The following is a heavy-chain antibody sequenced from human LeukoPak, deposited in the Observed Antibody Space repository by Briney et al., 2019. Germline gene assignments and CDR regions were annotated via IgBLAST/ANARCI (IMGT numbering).Heavy chain of an antibody. D-gene: IGHD4-11*01. CDR3: ATVPPPTSPGDY. CDR2: FDPEDGET. CDR1: GYTLTELS. J-gene: IGHJ4*02. V-gene: IGHV1-24*01. Sequence: ASVKVSCKVSGYTLTELSMHWVRQAPGKGLEWMGGFDPEDGETIYAQKLQGRFTMTEGTSTDTAYMELSSLRSEDTAVYYCATVPPPTSPGDYWGQGTLVTVSS.